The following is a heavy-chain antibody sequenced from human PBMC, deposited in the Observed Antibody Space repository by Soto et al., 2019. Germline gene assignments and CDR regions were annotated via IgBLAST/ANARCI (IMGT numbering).Heavy chain of an antibody. V-gene: IGHV1-18*01. J-gene: IGHJ4*02. D-gene: IGHD3-16*01. Sequence: GASVKVSCKASGYTFTSYGISWVRQAPGQGLEWMGWTSAYNGNTDYAQKFQGRVTMTADTSTSTAYMELRSLTSDDTAMYYCARDPGFFYYDAIVTFDYWGQGTPVTVSS. CDR1: GYTFTSYG. CDR3: ARDPGFFYYDAIVTFDY. CDR2: TSAYNGNT.